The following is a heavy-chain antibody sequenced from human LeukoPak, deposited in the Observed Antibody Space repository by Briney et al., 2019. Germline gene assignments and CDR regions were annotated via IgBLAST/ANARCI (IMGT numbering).Heavy chain of an antibody. CDR1: GGSFSGYY. J-gene: IGHJ4*02. CDR2: INHSGST. D-gene: IGHD5-12*01. V-gene: IGHV4-34*01. CDR3: ARGRVSGYFRGLYYFDY. Sequence: PSETLSLTCAVYGGSFSGYYWSWIRQPPGKGLEWIGEINHSGSTNYNPSLKSRVTISVDTSKNQFSLKLSSVTAADTAVYYCARGRVSGYFRGLYYFDYWGQGTLVTVSS.